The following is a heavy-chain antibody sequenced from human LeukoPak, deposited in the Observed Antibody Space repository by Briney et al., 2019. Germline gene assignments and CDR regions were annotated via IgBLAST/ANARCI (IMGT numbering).Heavy chain of an antibody. Sequence: GGSLRLSCAASGFTVSSNCMSWVRQAPGKGLEWVSVIYSGGSTYYADSVKGRFTISRDNSKNTLYLQMNSLRAEDTAVYYCARASKTDYGDYFGAFDIWGQGTMVTVSS. CDR1: GFTVSSNC. CDR3: ARASKTDYGDYFGAFDI. V-gene: IGHV3-66*02. CDR2: IYSGGST. D-gene: IGHD4-17*01. J-gene: IGHJ3*02.